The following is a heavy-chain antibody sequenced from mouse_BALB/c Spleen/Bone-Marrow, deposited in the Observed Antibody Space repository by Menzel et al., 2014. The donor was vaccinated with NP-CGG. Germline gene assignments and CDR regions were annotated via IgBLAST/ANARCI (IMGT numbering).Heavy chain of an antibody. CDR3: AMITTGAWFAY. J-gene: IGHJ3*01. Sequence: VQLKESGAELVKPGASVKLSCTASGFNIKDTYMHWVKQRPEQGLEWIGRIDPANDNTKYDPKFQGKATITADTSSNTAYLQLSSLKYEDTAVYYCAMITTGAWFAYWGQGTLVTVSA. V-gene: IGHV14-3*02. CDR2: IDPANDNT. D-gene: IGHD2-4*01. CDR1: GFNIKDTY.